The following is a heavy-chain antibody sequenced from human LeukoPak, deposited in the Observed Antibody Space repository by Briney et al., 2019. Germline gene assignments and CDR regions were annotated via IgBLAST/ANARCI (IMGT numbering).Heavy chain of an antibody. V-gene: IGHV4-34*01. Sequence: PSKTLSLTCAVYGTSFNDYYWSWIRHSPTKGLEWIGEANPSGSAKYNPSLKSRVTISADKSKNQFFLRLSPVAAADSGVYYCARERASNNHDNWFDPWGQGTQVTVSS. CDR3: ARERASNNHDNWFDP. CDR2: ANPSGSA. J-gene: IGHJ5*02. CDR1: GTSFNDYY.